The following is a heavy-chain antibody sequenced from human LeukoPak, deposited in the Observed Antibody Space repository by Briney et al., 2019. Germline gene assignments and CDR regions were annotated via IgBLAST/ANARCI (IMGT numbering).Heavy chain of an antibody. Sequence: PGGSLRLSCAASGLTFSSSAITWVRQAPGKGLEWVSAITGSGGSTYYADSVKGRFTISRDNSKNTPYLQMNSLRAEDTAVYYCAKVATGNYYEYWGQGTLVTVSS. J-gene: IGHJ4*02. CDR2: ITGSGGST. V-gene: IGHV3-23*01. CDR3: AKVATGNYYEY. D-gene: IGHD3-22*01. CDR1: GLTFSSSA.